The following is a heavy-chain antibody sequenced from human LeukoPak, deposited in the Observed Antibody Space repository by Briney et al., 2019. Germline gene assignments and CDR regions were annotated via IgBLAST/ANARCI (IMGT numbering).Heavy chain of an antibody. Sequence: QPGGSLRLSCAASGFTFSSYAMHWVRQAPGKGLEWVAVISYDGSNKYYADSVKGRFTISRDNSKNTLYLQMNSLRAEDTAVYYCARDSDILTGYYYYYGMDVWGQGTTVTVSS. D-gene: IGHD3-9*01. CDR1: GFTFSSYA. CDR2: ISYDGSNK. V-gene: IGHV3-30*04. CDR3: ARDSDILTGYYYYYGMDV. J-gene: IGHJ6*02.